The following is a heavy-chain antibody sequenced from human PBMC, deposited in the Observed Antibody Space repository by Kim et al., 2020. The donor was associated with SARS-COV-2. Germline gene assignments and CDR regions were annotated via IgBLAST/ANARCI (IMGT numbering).Heavy chain of an antibody. Sequence: IYVADSLRGRITISRDNDKNSLYLQMNSLRAEDTAVYYCARGPNYSPFDYWGQGTLVTVSS. V-gene: IGHV3-48*03. D-gene: IGHD4-4*01. CDR3: ARGPNYSPFDY. CDR2: I. J-gene: IGHJ4*02.